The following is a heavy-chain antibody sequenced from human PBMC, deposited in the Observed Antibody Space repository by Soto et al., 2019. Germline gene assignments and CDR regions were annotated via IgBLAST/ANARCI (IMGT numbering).Heavy chain of an antibody. D-gene: IGHD5-12*01. V-gene: IGHV4-34*01. CDR1: GGSFSGYY. Sequence: SETLSLTCAVYGGSFSGYYWSWIRQPPGKGLEWIGEINHSGSTNYNPSLKSRVTISVGTSENQFSLKLSSVTAADTAVYYCARGYERFDYWGQGTLVTVSS. CDR2: INHSGST. J-gene: IGHJ4*02. CDR3: ARGYERFDY.